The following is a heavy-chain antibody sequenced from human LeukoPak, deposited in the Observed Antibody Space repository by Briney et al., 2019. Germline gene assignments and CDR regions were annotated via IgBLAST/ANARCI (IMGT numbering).Heavy chain of an antibody. V-gene: IGHV4-59*01. CDR3: ARVNYDFWSGYVNWFDP. CDR2: IYYSGST. D-gene: IGHD3-3*01. Sequence: EPSETLSLTCTVSGGSISSYYWSWIRQPPGKGLEWIGYIYYSGSTNYNPSLKSRVTMSVDTSKNQFSLKLSSVTAADTAVYYCARVNYDFWSGYVNWFDPWGQGTLVTVSS. CDR1: GGSISSYY. J-gene: IGHJ5*02.